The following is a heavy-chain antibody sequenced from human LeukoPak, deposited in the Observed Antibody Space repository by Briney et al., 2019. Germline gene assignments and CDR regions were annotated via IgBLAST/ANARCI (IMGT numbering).Heavy chain of an antibody. CDR3: AKGGSSSNYYYMDV. V-gene: IGHV3-74*01. CDR2: INSDGSST. CDR1: GFTFSSYW. D-gene: IGHD6-6*01. Sequence: PGGSLRLSCAASGFTFSSYWMHWVRQAPGKGLVWVSRINSDGSSTYYADSVKGRFTISRDNSKNTLYLQMNSLRAEDTAVYYCAKGGSSSNYYYMDVWGKGTTVTVS. J-gene: IGHJ6*03.